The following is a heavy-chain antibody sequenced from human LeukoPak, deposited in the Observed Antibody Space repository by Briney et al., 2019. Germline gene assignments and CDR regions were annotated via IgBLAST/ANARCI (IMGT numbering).Heavy chain of an antibody. Sequence: PSETLSLTCAVYGGSFSGYYWSWIRQPPGKGLEWIGEINHSGSTNYNPSLKSRVTISVDTSKNQFSLKLSSVTAADTAVYYCARQTFGVVDYWGQGTLVTVSS. D-gene: IGHD3-3*01. CDR3: ARQTFGVVDY. CDR2: INHSGST. V-gene: IGHV4-34*01. J-gene: IGHJ4*02. CDR1: GGSFSGYY.